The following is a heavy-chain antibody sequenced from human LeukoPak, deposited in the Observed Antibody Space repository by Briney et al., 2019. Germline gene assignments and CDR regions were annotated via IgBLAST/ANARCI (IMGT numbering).Heavy chain of an antibody. J-gene: IGHJ5*02. CDR3: AKGGCSSTSCPQLPRNWFDP. CDR1: GFTFSSYA. Sequence: PGGSLRLSCAASGFTFSSYAMSWVRQAPGKGLEWVSAISGSGGSTYYADSVKGRFTISRDNSKNTLYLQMNSLRAEDTAVYYCAKGGCSSTSCPQLPRNWFDPWGQGTLVTVSS. CDR2: ISGSGGST. V-gene: IGHV3-23*01. D-gene: IGHD2-2*01.